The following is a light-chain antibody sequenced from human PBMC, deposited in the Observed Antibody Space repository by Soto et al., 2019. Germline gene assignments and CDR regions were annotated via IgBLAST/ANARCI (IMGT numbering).Light chain of an antibody. Sequence: QSVLTQPPSASGTPGQRVTVSCSGSSSNIGSNTVNWYQQLPGTAPKLLIYSGNQRPSGVPDRFSVSKSGTSVSLAISGLQSDDEADDYCAAWDDSLNGLVFGGGTKLTVL. V-gene: IGLV1-44*01. J-gene: IGLJ2*01. CDR1: SSNIGSNT. CDR3: AAWDDSLNGLV. CDR2: SGN.